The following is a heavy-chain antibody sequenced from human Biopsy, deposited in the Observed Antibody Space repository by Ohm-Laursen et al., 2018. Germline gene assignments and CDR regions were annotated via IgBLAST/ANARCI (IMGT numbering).Heavy chain of an antibody. CDR3: ATKLTGYFHH. D-gene: IGHD3-9*01. CDR2: IYYSGSA. V-gene: IGHV4-59*07. CDR1: GGSMSSDY. Sequence: SDTLSLTCTVSGGSMSSDYWSWIRQTPGKGLEWIGYIYYSGSANYNPSLKSRVTISVDTSKNQFSLRLNSVTAADTAVYYCATKLTGYFHHWGQGTLVIVSS. J-gene: IGHJ1*01.